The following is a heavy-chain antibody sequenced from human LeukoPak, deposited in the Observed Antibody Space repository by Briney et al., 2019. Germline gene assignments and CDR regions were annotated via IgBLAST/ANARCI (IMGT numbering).Heavy chain of an antibody. CDR2: IYYSGST. Sequence: SETLSLTCTVSGGSISSSNYYWGWIRQPPGKGLEWIGSIYYSGSTYYNPSLKSRVTISVDTSNNEFSLKLSSVTAADTAVYYCARVSGSLRRGMDVWGQGTTVTVSS. J-gene: IGHJ6*02. D-gene: IGHD1-26*01. V-gene: IGHV4-39*01. CDR1: GGSISSSNYY. CDR3: ARVSGSLRRGMDV.